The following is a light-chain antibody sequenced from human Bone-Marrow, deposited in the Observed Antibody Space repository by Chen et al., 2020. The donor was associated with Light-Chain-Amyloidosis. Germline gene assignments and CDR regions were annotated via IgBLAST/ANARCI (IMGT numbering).Light chain of an antibody. J-gene: IGLJ3*02. CDR3: YSSDSSGTHRV. Sequence: SYELTQPPSVSVSPGQTARITCSGDALPRKNAYWYQQKSGQAPLLVIYEDSKRPSGIPGRLSGSSSGTVATLTISAAQVEDEADYYCYSSDSSGTHRVFGGGTRLTVL. V-gene: IGLV3-10*01. CDR1: ALPRKN. CDR2: EDS.